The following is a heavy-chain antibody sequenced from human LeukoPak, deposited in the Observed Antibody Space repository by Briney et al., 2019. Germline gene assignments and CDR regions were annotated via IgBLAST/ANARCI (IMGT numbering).Heavy chain of an antibody. J-gene: IGHJ5*02. D-gene: IGHD3-3*01. CDR2: ISYDGSNK. CDR1: GFTFSSYA. V-gene: IGHV3-30-3*02. CDR3: AKSAQTYYDFWSGYLGFDP. Sequence: GGSLRLSCAAFGFTFSSYAMHWVRQAPGKGLEWVAVISYDGSNKYYADSVKGRFTISRDNSKNTLYLQMNSLRAEDTAVYYCAKSAQTYYDFWSGYLGFDPWGQGTLVTVSS.